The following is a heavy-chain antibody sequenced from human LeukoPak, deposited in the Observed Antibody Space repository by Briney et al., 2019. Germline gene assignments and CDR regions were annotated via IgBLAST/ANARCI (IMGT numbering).Heavy chain of an antibody. D-gene: IGHD2-15*01. CDR3: ARGGSCSGGSCSYNWFDP. CDR2: INPNSGGT. Sequence: GASVKVSCKASGYTFTGHYMYWVRQAPGQGLGWMGWINPNSGGTNYAQKFQGRVTMTRDTSISTAYMELGRLRSDDTAVYYCARGGSCSGGSCSYNWFDPWGQGTLVTVSS. J-gene: IGHJ5*02. V-gene: IGHV1-2*02. CDR1: GYTFTGHY.